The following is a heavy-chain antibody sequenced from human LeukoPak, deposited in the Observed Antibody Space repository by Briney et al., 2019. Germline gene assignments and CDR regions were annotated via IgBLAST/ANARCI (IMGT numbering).Heavy chain of an antibody. CDR3: AKLYGDYYYYYYMDV. CDR2: ISGSGGST. CDR1: GFTFSSYA. Sequence: GGSLRLSCAASGFTFSSYAMSWVRQAPGKGLEWVSAISGSGGSTYYADSVKGRFTISRDNSKNTLYLQMNGLRAGDTAVYYCAKLYGDYYYYYYMDVWGKGTTVTVSS. J-gene: IGHJ6*03. D-gene: IGHD4-17*01. V-gene: IGHV3-23*01.